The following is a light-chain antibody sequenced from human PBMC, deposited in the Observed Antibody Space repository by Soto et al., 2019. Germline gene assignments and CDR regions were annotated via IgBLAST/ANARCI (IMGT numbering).Light chain of an antibody. CDR3: QQYGSSPWT. CDR1: QSVSSSY. Sequence: IGMTQSPATLSISPWERATLACSASQSVSSSYLAWYQQKPGQAPRLLIYGASNRATGIPDRISGSGSGTDFTLTISRLEPEDFAVYYCQQYGSSPWTFGQGTKVDI. V-gene: IGKV3-20*01. CDR2: GAS. J-gene: IGKJ1*01.